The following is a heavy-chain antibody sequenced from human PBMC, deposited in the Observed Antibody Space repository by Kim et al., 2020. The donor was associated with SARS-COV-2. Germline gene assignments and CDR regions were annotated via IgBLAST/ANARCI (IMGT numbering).Heavy chain of an antibody. J-gene: IGHJ5*02. D-gene: IGHD6-19*01. CDR1: GFTFSSYA. Sequence: GGSLRLSCAASGFTFSSYAMIWVRRAPGKGLEWVSTISGAGGSTYYADSVQGRFSISRDNAKNTLYLQMNSLRAEDTAVYYCAKDFRYSSAWGQGTLVIVSS. V-gene: IGHV3-23*01. CDR3: AKDFRYSSA. CDR2: ISGAGGST.